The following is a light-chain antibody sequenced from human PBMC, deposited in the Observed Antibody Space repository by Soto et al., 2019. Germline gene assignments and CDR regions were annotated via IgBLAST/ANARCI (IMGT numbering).Light chain of an antibody. Sequence: QSALTQPRSVSGSPGQSVTISCTGTSSDVGGYNYVSWYQQYPGKAPKFMIYDVTKRPSGVPDRFSGSKSGNTASLTISGLQAEDEADYYCSSYAGSSNVFGTGTKLTVL. CDR3: SSYAGSSNV. CDR2: DVT. J-gene: IGLJ1*01. V-gene: IGLV2-11*01. CDR1: SSDVGGYNY.